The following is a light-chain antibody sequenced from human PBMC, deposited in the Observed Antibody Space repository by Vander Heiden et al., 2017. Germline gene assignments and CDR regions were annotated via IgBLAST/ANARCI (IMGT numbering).Light chain of an antibody. CDR1: SGHTTYV. CDR2: LYSDGNQ. J-gene: IGLJ2*01. V-gene: IGLV4-69*01. CDR3: QTWGIGIQV. Sequence: QLELTQSPSASASLGDSVTLTCTLSSGHTTYVIAWHQHQPDKAPRYLMTLYSDGNQTKGDGIPDRFSGSSSGADRYLAISNLQSEDEADYYCQTWGIGIQVFGGGTKLTVL.